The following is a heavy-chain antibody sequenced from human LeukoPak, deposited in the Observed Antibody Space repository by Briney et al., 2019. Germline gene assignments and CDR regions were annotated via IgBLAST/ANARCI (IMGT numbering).Heavy chain of an antibody. Sequence: PSQTLSLTCTVSGGSISSGSYYWSWLRQPAGKGLEWIGRIYTSESTNYNPSLKSRVTISVDPSKNQFSLKLSSVTAADTAVYYCAREDGRSSSWYRVGYFDYWGQGTLVTVSS. CDR3: AREDGRSSSWYRVGYFDY. V-gene: IGHV4-61*02. J-gene: IGHJ4*02. CDR2: IYTSEST. CDR1: GGSISSGSYY. D-gene: IGHD6-13*01.